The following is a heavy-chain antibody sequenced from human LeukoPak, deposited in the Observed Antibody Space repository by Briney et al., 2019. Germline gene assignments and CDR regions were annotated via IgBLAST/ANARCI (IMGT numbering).Heavy chain of an antibody. CDR1: GFTVSSNY. CDR2: IYSSGNA. D-gene: IGHD3-10*01. CDR3: ARDYYGSGTYYHDY. Sequence: PGGSLRLSCAASGFTVSSNYMSWVRQAPGKGLEWVSVIYSSGNAYYADSVKGRFTIPRDNSKNTLYLQINSLRAEDTAVCYCARDYYGSGTYYHDYWGQGTLVTVSS. V-gene: IGHV3-53*01. J-gene: IGHJ4*02.